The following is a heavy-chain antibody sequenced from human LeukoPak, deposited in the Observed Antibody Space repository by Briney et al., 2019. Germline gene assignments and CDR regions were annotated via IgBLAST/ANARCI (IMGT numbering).Heavy chain of an antibody. Sequence: SETLSLTCTVSGGSISSSSYYWGRIRQPPGKGLEWIGSIYYSGSTYYNPSLKSRVTISVDTSKNQFSLKLSSVTAADTAVYYCARVSCSGGSCYSGGFDYWGQGTLVTVSS. V-gene: IGHV4-39*07. CDR2: IYYSGST. D-gene: IGHD2-15*01. CDR3: ARVSCSGGSCYSGGFDY. J-gene: IGHJ4*02. CDR1: GGSISSSSYY.